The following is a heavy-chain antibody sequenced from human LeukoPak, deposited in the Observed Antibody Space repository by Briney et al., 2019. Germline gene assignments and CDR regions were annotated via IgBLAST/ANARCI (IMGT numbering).Heavy chain of an antibody. V-gene: IGHV1-24*01. CDR2: FDPEDGET. CDR1: GYTLTELS. J-gene: IGHJ6*02. Sequence: GASVKVSCKVSGYTLTELSMHWVRQAPGKGLEWMGGFDPEDGETIYAQKFQGRVTMTEDTSTDTAYMELSSLRSEDTAVYYCAGPGYCSGGSCLDYYYYGMDVWGQGTTVTVSS. D-gene: IGHD2-15*01. CDR3: AGPGYCSGGSCLDYYYYGMDV.